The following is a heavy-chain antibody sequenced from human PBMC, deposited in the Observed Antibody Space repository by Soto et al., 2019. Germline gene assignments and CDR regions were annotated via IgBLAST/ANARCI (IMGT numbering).Heavy chain of an antibody. CDR2: ISWNSGSI. V-gene: IGHV3-9*01. D-gene: IGHD2-15*01. J-gene: IGHJ4*02. Sequence: EVQLVESGGGLVQPGRSLRLSCAASGFTFDDYAMHWVRQAPGKGLEWVSGISWNSGSIGYADSVKGRFTISRDNAKNSLYLQMNSLRAEDTALYYCAKEVYCSGGSCPFDYWGKGTLVTVSS. CDR1: GFTFDDYA. CDR3: AKEVYCSGGSCPFDY.